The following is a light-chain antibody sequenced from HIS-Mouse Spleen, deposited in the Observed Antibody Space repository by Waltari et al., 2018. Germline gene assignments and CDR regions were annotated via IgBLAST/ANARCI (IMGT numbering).Light chain of an antibody. CDR2: GAS. V-gene: IGKV3-15*01. Sequence: EIVMTQSAATLSVSPGERATLSCRASQSVSSNLAWYQQKPGQAPRLLIYGASTRATGIPARVSGSGSGTEFTLTISSMQSEDFAVYYCQQYNNWPLYTFGQGIKLEIK. J-gene: IGKJ2*01. CDR3: QQYNNWPLYT. CDR1: QSVSSN.